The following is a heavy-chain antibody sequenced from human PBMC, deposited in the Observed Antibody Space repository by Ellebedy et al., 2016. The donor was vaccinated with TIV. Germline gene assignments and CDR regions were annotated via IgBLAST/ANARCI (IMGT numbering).Heavy chain of an antibody. CDR2: IRYDGSNK. J-gene: IGHJ4*02. Sequence: GESLKISCAASGFLFGSYGMHWIRQAPGKGLEWLAGIRYDGSNKYYADSVKGRFIISRDNSKNTLYLQMNSLGAEDTAVYYCARDLHSSSWYYFFGYWGQGTLVTVSS. D-gene: IGHD6-13*01. V-gene: IGHV3-33*01. CDR1: GFLFGSYG. CDR3: ARDLHSSSWYYFFGY.